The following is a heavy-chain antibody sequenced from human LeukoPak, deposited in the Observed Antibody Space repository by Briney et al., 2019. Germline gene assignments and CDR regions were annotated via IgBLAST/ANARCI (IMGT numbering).Heavy chain of an antibody. D-gene: IGHD3-22*01. CDR3: AKRYYYDSSGYDFDY. CDR2: ISDSGGST. V-gene: IGHV3-23*01. CDR1: GLSHSRFA. Sequence: GGSLTLSCAASGLSHSRFAMRGPRRAPGRGLEWVSDISDSGGSTYYADSVKGRFTISRDNSKNTLYLQMNSLRAEDTAVYFCAKRYYYDSSGYDFDYWGQGTLVTVSS. J-gene: IGHJ4*02.